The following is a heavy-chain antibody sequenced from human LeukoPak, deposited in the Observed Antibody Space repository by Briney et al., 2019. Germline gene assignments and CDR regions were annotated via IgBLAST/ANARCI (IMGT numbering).Heavy chain of an antibody. J-gene: IGHJ6*03. V-gene: IGHV3-48*01. CDR3: ARDLSYGYDYYYYADG. CDR2: NSATSANT. Sequence: GGSLTLFCAASGFTFSLWAMKWVRQSPGEGLEGVSYNSATSANTHYAVSVRGLFTISRDSAKHSLYLQMNTLRADDKSVFYCARDLSYGYDYYYYADGSGKGTTVTVSS. D-gene: IGHD5-18*01. CDR1: GFTFSLWA.